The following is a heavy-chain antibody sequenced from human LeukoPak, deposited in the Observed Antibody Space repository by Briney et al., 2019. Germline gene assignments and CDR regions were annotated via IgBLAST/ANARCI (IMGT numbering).Heavy chain of an antibody. D-gene: IGHD3-10*01. Sequence: ASVKVSCKASGYKFTNYGISWVRQAPGQGLEWMGWMNPNSGNTGYAQKFQGRVTITRNTSISTAYMELSSLRSEDTAVYYCAKLLGQKGYPEFTGFDPWGQGTLVTVSS. J-gene: IGHJ5*02. V-gene: IGHV1-8*03. CDR2: MNPNSGNT. CDR1: GYKFTNYG. CDR3: AKLLGQKGYPEFTGFDP.